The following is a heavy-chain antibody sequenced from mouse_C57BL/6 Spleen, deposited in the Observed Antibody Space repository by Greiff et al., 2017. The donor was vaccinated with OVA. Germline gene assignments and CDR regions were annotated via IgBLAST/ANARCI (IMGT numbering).Heavy chain of an antibody. CDR2: IRNKANNHAT. V-gene: IGHV6-6*01. D-gene: IGHD1-1*01. Sequence: DVKLQESGGGLVQPGGSMKLSCAASGFTFSDAWMDWVRQSPEKGLEWVAEIRNKANNHATYYAESVKGRFTISRDDSKSSVYLQMNSLRAEDTGIYYCTRKGYYYGSSYGWFAYWGQGTLVTVSA. CDR3: TRKGYYYGSSYGWFAY. J-gene: IGHJ3*01. CDR1: GFTFSDAW.